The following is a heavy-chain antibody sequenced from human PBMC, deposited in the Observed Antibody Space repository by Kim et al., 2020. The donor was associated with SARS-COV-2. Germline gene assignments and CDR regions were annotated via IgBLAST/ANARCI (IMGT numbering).Heavy chain of an antibody. CDR3: ARVSDILTGYRPDY. J-gene: IGHJ4*02. D-gene: IGHD3-9*01. Sequence: TPSLKSRVTISVDTSKNQFSLKLSSVTAADTAVYYCARVSDILTGYRPDYWGQGTLVTVSS. V-gene: IGHV4-31*02.